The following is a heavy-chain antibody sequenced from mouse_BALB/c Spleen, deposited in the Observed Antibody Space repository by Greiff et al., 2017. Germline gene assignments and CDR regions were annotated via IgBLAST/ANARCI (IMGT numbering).Heavy chain of an antibody. CDR1: GFTFSSYT. CDR3: ARLLIYDGYYGAMDY. CDR2: ISNGGGST. Sequence: EVKLMESGGGLVQPGGSLKLSCAASGFTFSSYTMSWVRQTPEKRLEWVAYISNGGGSTYYPDTVKGRFTISRDNAKNTLYLQMSSLKSEDTAMYYCARLLIYDGYYGAMDYWGQGTSVTVSS. D-gene: IGHD2-3*01. V-gene: IGHV5-12-2*01. J-gene: IGHJ4*01.